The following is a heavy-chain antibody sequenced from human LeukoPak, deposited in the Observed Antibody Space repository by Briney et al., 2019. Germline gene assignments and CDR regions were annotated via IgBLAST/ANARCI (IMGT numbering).Heavy chain of an antibody. Sequence: SETLSLTCGVYSGSFSGYFWSWIRQHPGKGLEWIGYIYYSGSTYYNPSLKSRVTISVDTSKNQFSLKLSSVTAADTAVYYCARGSGERGQGTLVTVSS. CDR2: IYYSGST. J-gene: IGHJ4*02. V-gene: IGHV4-31*11. D-gene: IGHD2-15*01. CDR3: ARGSGE. CDR1: SGSFSGYF.